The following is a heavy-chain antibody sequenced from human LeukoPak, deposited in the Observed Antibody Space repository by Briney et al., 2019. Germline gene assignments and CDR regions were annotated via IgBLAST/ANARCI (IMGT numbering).Heavy chain of an antibody. V-gene: IGHV1-58*01. CDR3: ARDQEQLVADYYYYGMDV. CDR1: GFTFTSSA. D-gene: IGHD6-6*01. J-gene: IGHJ6*02. Sequence: ASVKVSCKASGFTFTSSAVQWVRQARGQRLEWIGLIVVGSGNTNYAQKFQERVTITTDTSTSTAYMELRSLRSDDTAVYYCARDQEQLVADYYYYGMDVWGQGTTVTVSS. CDR2: IVVGSGNT.